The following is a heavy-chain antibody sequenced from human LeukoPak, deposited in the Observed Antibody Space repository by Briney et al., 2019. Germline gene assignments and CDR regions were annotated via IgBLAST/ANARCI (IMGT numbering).Heavy chain of an antibody. V-gene: IGHV1-18*01. CDR3: ARGRYDILTGWEAYYFDY. CDR1: GYTFTSYG. CDR2: ISAYNGNT. Sequence: ASVKVSCKASGYTFTSYGISWVRQAPGQGLEWMGWISAYNGNTNYAQKLQGRVTMTTDTSTSTAYMELRSLRPDDTAVYYCARGRYDILTGWEAYYFDYWGQGTLVTVSS. D-gene: IGHD3-9*01. J-gene: IGHJ4*02.